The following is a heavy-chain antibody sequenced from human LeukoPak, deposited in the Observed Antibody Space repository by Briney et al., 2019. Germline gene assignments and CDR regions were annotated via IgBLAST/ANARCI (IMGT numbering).Heavy chain of an antibody. CDR2: ISGSGGGT. D-gene: IGHD3-22*01. Sequence: GSLRLSRAAPGFTLSSYAMSWVRQAPGKGPELVSAISGSGGGTYYADSVKGRFTISRDNSKNTLYLQMNSLRAEDTAVYYCARALYYYDSSGYPGYWGQGTLVTVSS. CDR1: GFTLSSYA. CDR3: ARALYYYDSSGYPGY. V-gene: IGHV3-23*01. J-gene: IGHJ4*02.